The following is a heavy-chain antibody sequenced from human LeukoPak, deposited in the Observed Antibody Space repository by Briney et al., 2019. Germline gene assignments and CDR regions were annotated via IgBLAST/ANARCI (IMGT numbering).Heavy chain of an antibody. J-gene: IGHJ3*02. D-gene: IGHD5-18*01. CDR2: IYYSGST. Sequence: SETLSLTCTVSGGSISSTDDYWGWIRQPPGKGPEWIGSIYYSGSTYYNPSLKSRVTISEDPSKNQFSLKLSSVTAADTAVYYCAREDGTSMDNAFDIWGQGTMVTVSS. CDR3: AREDGTSMDNAFDI. V-gene: IGHV4-39*07. CDR1: GGSISSTDDY.